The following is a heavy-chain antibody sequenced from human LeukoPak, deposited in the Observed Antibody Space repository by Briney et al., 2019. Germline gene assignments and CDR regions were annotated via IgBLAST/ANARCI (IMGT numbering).Heavy chain of an antibody. CDR3: ARDGDCSSDSCYFDY. V-gene: IGHV4-31*03. CDR2: IYYSGIT. J-gene: IGHJ4*02. Sequence: SETLSLTCTVSGGSISSSAYYWSWIRQHPGKGLEWIGYIYYSGITYYNPSLKSRVAISVDTSKNQFSLNLSSVTAADTAVYYCARDGDCSSDSCYFDYWGQGILVTVSS. CDR1: GGSISSSAYY. D-gene: IGHD2-2*01.